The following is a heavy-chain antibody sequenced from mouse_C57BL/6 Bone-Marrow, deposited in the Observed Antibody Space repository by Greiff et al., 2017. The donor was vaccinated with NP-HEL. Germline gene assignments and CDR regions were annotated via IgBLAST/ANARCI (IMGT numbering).Heavy chain of an antibody. J-gene: IGHJ4*01. CDR3: ARREYYYGSSYDYAMDY. CDR2: ISSGGSYT. Sequence: EVQLQESGGDLVKPGGSLKLSCAASGFTFSSYGMSWVRQTPDKRLEWVATISSGGSYTYYPDSVKGRFTISRDNAKNTLYLQMSSLKSEDTAMYYCARREYYYGSSYDYAMDYWGQGTSVTVSS. D-gene: IGHD1-1*01. V-gene: IGHV5-6*01. CDR1: GFTFSSYG.